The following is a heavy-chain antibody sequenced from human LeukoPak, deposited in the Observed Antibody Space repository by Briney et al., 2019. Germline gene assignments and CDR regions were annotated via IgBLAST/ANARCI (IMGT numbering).Heavy chain of an antibody. CDR3: ARHDVVPVIRRGFDF. CDR1: GGSVSGYY. J-gene: IGHJ4*02. Sequence: SETLSLTCTVSGGSVSGYYWSWIRRPPGRGLEWIGCIFYSGTTLYSPSLKSRVTMSVDTSENQFSLKLSSVTAADTAVYYCARHDVVPVIRRGFDFWGQGILVTVSS. V-gene: IGHV4-59*08. D-gene: IGHD2-21*02. CDR2: IFYSGTT.